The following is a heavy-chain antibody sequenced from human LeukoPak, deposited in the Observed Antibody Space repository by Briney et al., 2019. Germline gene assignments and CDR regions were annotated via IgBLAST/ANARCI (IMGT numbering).Heavy chain of an antibody. V-gene: IGHV3-23*01. CDR1: GFTFSSTT. J-gene: IGHJ4*02. Sequence: GGSLRLPCVASGFTFSSTTMGWVRQAPGRGLEWVSSITAIDGRTYYAGSVRGRFTISRDNSKNTVYLQLNSLGAGDTAIYYCTKDRRGPAAGTWYFDSWGQGTLVTVSS. CDR3: TKDRRGPAAGTWYFDS. D-gene: IGHD6-13*01. CDR2: ITAIDGRT.